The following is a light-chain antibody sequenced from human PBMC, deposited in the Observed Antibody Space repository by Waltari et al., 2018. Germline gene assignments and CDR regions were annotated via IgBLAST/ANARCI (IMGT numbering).Light chain of an antibody. CDR2: GAS. J-gene: IGKJ1*01. Sequence: EIVMTQSPATLSVAPGERATPSCRASQCISINLAWYQHKPGQAARLIIYGASSRATGIPSRFSGSGSGTEFTLTISSLQSEDFAVYCCQHYRNWPPWTFGQGTKVEMK. V-gene: IGKV3-15*01. CDR3: QHYRNWPPWT. CDR1: QCISIN.